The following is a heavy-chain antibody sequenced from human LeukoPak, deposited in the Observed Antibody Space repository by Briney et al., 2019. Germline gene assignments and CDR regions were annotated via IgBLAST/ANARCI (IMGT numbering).Heavy chain of an antibody. CDR3: ARDYYSGGYWCDY. J-gene: IGHJ4*02. CDR1: GGTFSSYA. CDR2: VTPNSGGT. Sequence: ASVKVSCKASGGTFSSYAISWVRQAPGQVLEWMGWVTPNSGGTNYAQKFQGRVTMTRGTSTSTVYMELSSLRSEDTAVYYCARDYYSGGYWCDYWGQGTLVTVSS. V-gene: IGHV1-8*02. D-gene: IGHD2-21*01.